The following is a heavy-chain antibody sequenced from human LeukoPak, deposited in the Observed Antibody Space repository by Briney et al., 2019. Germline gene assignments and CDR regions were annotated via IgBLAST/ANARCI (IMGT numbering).Heavy chain of an antibody. J-gene: IGHJ6*04. V-gene: IGHV6-1*01. Sequence: SQTLSLTCAISGDSVSSNSAAWNWIRLSPSRGLEWLGRTYYRSKWYNDYALSVKSRITINPDTSKNQFSLQLNSVTPEDTAAYSCARQYSSSWYSYYGLDVWGKGTTVTVSS. D-gene: IGHD6-13*01. CDR2: TYYRSKWYN. CDR1: GDSVSSNSAA. CDR3: ARQYSSSWYSYYGLDV.